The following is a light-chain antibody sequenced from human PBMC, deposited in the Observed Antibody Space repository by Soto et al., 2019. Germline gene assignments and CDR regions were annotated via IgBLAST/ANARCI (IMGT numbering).Light chain of an antibody. J-gene: IGLJ1*01. Sequence: QCALTQPRSVSGSPGQSVTISCTGTSSDVGGYNYVSWYEQHPVKAPKLMIYDVTKRPSGVPDRFSGSKSGNTASLTISGLQAEDEADYYCCSYAGSYTWVFGTGTKLTVL. CDR2: DVT. V-gene: IGLV2-11*01. CDR3: CSYAGSYTWV. CDR1: SSDVGGYNY.